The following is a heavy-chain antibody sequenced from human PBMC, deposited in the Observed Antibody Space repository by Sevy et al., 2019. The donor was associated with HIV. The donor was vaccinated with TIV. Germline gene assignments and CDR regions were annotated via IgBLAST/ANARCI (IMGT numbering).Heavy chain of an antibody. D-gene: IGHD3-10*01. V-gene: IGHV3-21*01. J-gene: IGHJ3*01. Sequence: GGSLRLSCAASGFSFSSYTMNWVRQAPGQGLEWVSSISGSSNYIYYADSLKGRFTISRDNAKISLYLQMHSLGADDTAVYFCARPYGSGSWEAFDVWGQGTVVTVSS. CDR1: GFSFSSYT. CDR3: ARPYGSGSWEAFDV. CDR2: ISGSSNYI.